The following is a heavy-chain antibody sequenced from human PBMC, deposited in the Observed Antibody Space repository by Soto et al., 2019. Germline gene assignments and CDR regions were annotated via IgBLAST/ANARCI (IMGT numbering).Heavy chain of an antibody. J-gene: IGHJ4*02. D-gene: IGHD4-4*01. Sequence: PSETLSLTCTVSGGSITSSSHYWGWIRQPPGKGLECIANIYYDGNTYYNPSLKSRVTISVDRSKNQVSLKLSSVTAADTAVYYCARGMTTVTTLDYWGQGTLVTVSS. CDR3: ARGMTTVTTLDY. V-gene: IGHV4-39*07. CDR2: IYYDGNT. CDR1: GGSITSSSHY.